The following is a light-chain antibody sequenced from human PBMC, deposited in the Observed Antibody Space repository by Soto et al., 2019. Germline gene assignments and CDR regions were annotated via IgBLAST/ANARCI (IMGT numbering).Light chain of an antibody. CDR1: SSDVGGYNF. CDR2: DVT. CDR3: SSYAGSNRVV. Sequence: QSALTQPPSASGSPGQSVTISCTGTSSDVGGYNFVSWYQQHPGKAPKLMIYDVTKRPSGVPDRFSGSKSGNTASLAVSGLQAEDEAEYYCSSYAGSNRVVFGGGTKLTVL. J-gene: IGLJ2*01. V-gene: IGLV2-8*01.